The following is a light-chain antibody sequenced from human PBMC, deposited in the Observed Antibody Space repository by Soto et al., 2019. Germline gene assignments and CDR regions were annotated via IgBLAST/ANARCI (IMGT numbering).Light chain of an antibody. Sequence: AIRMTQSPSSFSASTGDRVTITCRASQGISSYLAWYQQKPGKAPKLLIYAASTLQSGVPSRFXGSGXGTXXXXXXXXXQSEDFATYYCQQYYSYLWTFGQGTKVEXX. V-gene: IGKV1-8*01. CDR3: QQYYSYLWT. J-gene: IGKJ1*01. CDR2: AAS. CDR1: QGISSY.